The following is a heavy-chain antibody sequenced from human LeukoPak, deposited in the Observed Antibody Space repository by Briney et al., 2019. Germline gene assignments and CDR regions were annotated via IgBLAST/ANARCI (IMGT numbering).Heavy chain of an antibody. Sequence: GGSLRLSCVASGFTFGHNAMAWVRQAPGKRLEWVSALSGSGGDTFYADSVKGRFTISRDNAKNSLFLQMNSLRAEDTAVYYCARDRLGYCTNGVCGYFDYWGQGTLVTVSS. D-gene: IGHD2-8*01. CDR2: LSGSGGDT. V-gene: IGHV3-23*01. J-gene: IGHJ4*02. CDR1: GFTFGHNA. CDR3: ARDRLGYCTNGVCGYFDY.